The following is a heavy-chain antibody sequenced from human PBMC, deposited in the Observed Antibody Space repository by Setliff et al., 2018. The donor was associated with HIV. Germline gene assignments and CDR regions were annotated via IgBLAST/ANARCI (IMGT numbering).Heavy chain of an antibody. Sequence: PSETLSLTCSVSGGSINRGTYYWTWIRQSAGKGLEGIGHIYIPGDTDYNPSLKSRVTISVDTSKNQFSLKLSSVTAADTAVYYCARHSGGSFYNFWSGDYYYYGMDVWGQGTTVTVSS. V-gene: IGHV4-61*09. D-gene: IGHD3-3*01. CDR3: ARHSGGSFYNFWSGDYYYYGMDV. CDR1: GGSINRGTYY. CDR2: IYIPGDT. J-gene: IGHJ6*02.